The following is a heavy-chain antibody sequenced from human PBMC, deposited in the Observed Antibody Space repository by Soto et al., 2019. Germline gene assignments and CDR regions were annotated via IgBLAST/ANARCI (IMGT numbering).Heavy chain of an antibody. CDR3: AIESGLTRGLDV. J-gene: IGHJ6*01. V-gene: IGHV1-69*13. CDR2: SIPIFGTA. Sequence: SVKVSCKASGGTFRSYVITWVRQAPGQGLEWMGRSIPIFGTANYAQKFQGRVTIIADESTSTAYMELSSLRSEDTAVYYCAIESGLTRGLDVWGQGTTVTVSS. CDR1: GGTFRSYV. D-gene: IGHD3-10*01.